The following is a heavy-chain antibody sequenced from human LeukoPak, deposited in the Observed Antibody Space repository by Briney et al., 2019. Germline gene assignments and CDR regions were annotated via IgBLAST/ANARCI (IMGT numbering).Heavy chain of an antibody. V-gene: IGHV1-18*01. CDR1: GYTFTSYF. Sequence: ASVRVSCKAAGYTFTSYFISWVRQAPGQGLEWMGWISAYNGNANYAQKFLGRVTMTTDTATSTAYMELWSPRSDDTAVFYCARANYYSGMDVWGQGTPVTVSS. J-gene: IGHJ6*02. CDR2: ISAYNGNA. CDR3: ARANYYSGMDV.